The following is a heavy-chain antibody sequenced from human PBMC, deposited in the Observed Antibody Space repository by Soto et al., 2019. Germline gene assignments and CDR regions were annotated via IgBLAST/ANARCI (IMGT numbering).Heavy chain of an antibody. CDR1: GYTFTSYA. V-gene: IGHV1-3*01. D-gene: IGHD3-22*01. J-gene: IGHJ4*02. CDR2: INAGNGIT. Sequence: QVQLVQSGAAVKKPGASVKVSCKASGYTFTSYAMHWVRQAPGQRLEWMGWINAGNGITKYSQKYQGRVSITRDTSASTTYMELSSLRSEDTAVYYCARSIVVGTSFDYWGQGTLVTVSS. CDR3: ARSIVVGTSFDY.